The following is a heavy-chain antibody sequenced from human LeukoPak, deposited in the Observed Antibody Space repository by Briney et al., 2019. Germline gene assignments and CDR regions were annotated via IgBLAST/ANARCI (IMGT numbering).Heavy chain of an antibody. CDR2: INPSGGST. J-gene: IGHJ4*02. D-gene: IGHD4-11*01. Sequence: ASVKVSCKASGYTFTSYYMHWVRQAPGQGLEWMGIINPSGGSTSYAQKFQGRVTITADESTSTAYMELSSLRSEDTAVYYCARGGASGSNYVSRAFDYWGQGTLVTVSS. CDR1: GYTFTSYY. V-gene: IGHV1-46*01. CDR3: ARGGASGSNYVSRAFDY.